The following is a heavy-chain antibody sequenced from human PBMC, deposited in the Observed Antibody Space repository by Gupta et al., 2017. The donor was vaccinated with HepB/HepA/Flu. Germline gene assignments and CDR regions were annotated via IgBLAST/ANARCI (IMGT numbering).Heavy chain of an antibody. V-gene: IGHV4-59*01. CDR3: ARGYYYTNMDV. Sequence: QVQLQESGLGQVTAAEALSLSCTVPGGSISNYYWSWIRQPPGKGLEWIGHSYDSGSTNYNPPLKSRVTISLDTSKKQFSLGLTSVTAADTGIYYCARGYYYTNMDVWGKGTTVTVSS. J-gene: IGHJ6*03. CDR2: SYDSGST. CDR1: GGSISNYY.